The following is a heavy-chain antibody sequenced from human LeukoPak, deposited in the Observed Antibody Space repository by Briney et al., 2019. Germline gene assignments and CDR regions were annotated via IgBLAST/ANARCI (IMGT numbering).Heavy chain of an antibody. CDR2: INHSGST. V-gene: IGHV4-34*01. Sequence: PSETLSFTSAANGGSFRGYSWSWIRQPPGKGLEWIGEINHSGSTNYNPSLKSRVTISVDTSKNQFSLKLSSVTAADTAVYYCARDPDYWGQGTLVTVSS. J-gene: IGHJ4*02. CDR1: GGSFRGYS. CDR3: ARDPDY.